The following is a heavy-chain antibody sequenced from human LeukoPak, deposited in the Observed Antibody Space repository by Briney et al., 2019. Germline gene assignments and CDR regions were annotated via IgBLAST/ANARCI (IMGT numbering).Heavy chain of an antibody. V-gene: IGHV4-34*01. CDR1: GGSFSGYY. CDR2: INHSGST. Sequence: SETLSLTCAVYGGSFSGYYWSWIRQPPGKGLEWIGEINHSGSTNYNPSLKSRVTISVDTSKNQFSLKLSSVTAADTAVYYCAREIQTDNWFDPWGQGTLVTVSS. CDR3: AREIQTDNWFDP. J-gene: IGHJ5*02. D-gene: IGHD5-18*01.